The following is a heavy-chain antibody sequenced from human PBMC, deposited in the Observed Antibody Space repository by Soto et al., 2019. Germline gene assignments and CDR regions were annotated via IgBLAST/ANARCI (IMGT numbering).Heavy chain of an antibody. J-gene: IGHJ6*02. D-gene: IGHD5-12*01. CDR3: GNDVAPGGLEV. V-gene: IGHV3-9*02. CDR1: GFTTCDHG. Sequence: GGSLRLSFVVSGFTTCDHGMHWVRQSPAKGLEWVSGILWNSGAAGYADSVKGRFTISRDRAKRALYLQMDSLRPEDTALYYCGNDVAPGGLEVWGQGTTVTVSS. CDR2: ILWNSGAA.